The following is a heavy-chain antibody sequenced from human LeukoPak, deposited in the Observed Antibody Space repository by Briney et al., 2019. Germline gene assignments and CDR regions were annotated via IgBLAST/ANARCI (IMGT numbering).Heavy chain of an antibody. D-gene: IGHD6-6*01. V-gene: IGHV3-23*01. J-gene: IGHJ3*02. CDR3: ARGKSSRHALDI. CDR2: ISVSSTI. CDR1: GFDFSSNA. Sequence: GGSLRLSCAAAGFDFSSNALSWVRQAPGEGLDWVSSISVSSTIYYLDSVKGRFTISRDNSKGALYLQMNSLRVEDTPVYYCARGKSSRHALDIWGQGTMVTVSS.